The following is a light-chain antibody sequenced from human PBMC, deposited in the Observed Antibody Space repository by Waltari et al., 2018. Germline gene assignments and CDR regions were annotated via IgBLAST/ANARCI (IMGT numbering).Light chain of an antibody. CDR1: SSNIGAGYD. Sequence: QSGLTQPPSVSGAPGQRVTISCTGSSSNIGAGYDVHWYQLLPGTAPKLLIFGNGNRPSGGPDRFSGSKSGTSASLAITGRQAEDEAGYYCQSYDSSLSGSVFGGGTKLTVL. J-gene: IGLJ2*01. CDR2: GNG. CDR3: QSYDSSLSGSV. V-gene: IGLV1-40*01.